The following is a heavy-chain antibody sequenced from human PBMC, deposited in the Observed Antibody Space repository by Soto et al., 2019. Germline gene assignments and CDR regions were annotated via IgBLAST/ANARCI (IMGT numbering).Heavy chain of an antibody. Sequence: PGGSLRLSCAASGFTFSSYGMHWVRQAPGKGLEWVAVISYDGSNKYYADSVKGRFTISRDNSKNTLYLQMNSLRAEDTAVYYCANDIWFGELLSSNYYYYGMDVWGQGTTVTVSS. CDR3: ANDIWFGELLSSNYYYYGMDV. J-gene: IGHJ6*02. CDR1: GFTFSSYG. CDR2: ISYDGSNK. V-gene: IGHV3-30*18. D-gene: IGHD3-10*01.